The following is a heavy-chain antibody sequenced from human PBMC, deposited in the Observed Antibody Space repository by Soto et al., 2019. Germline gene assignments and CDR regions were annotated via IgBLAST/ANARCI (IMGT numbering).Heavy chain of an antibody. V-gene: IGHV2-5*01. J-gene: IGHJ5*02. Sequence: SAATLVNPAQTLTLTCTFSGFSLSTSGVGVDWIRQPPGKALEWLSLIYWNDDKRYSPSLKSRLTITKDTSKNQVVLTMTNMDPVDTATYYCAHTTPEYWTRSRSPGVWFDPWCQGTLGTLSS. CDR1: GFSLSTSGVG. CDR2: IYWNDDK. CDR3: AHTTPEYWTRSRSPGVWFDP. D-gene: IGHD6-13*01.